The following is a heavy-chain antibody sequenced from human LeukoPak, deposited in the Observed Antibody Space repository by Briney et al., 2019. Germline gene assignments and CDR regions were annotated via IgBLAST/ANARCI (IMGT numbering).Heavy chain of an antibody. V-gene: IGHV1-2*02. D-gene: IGHD2-21*01. CDR3: ARDKFPGRGYYFDY. CDR1: GYTFTGYY. J-gene: IGHJ4*02. CDR2: INPNSGGT. Sequence: ASVKVSCKASGYTFTGYYMHWVRQAPGQGLEWMGWINPNSGGTNYAQKFQGRVTMTRDTSISTAYMELSRLRSDDTAVYYCARDKFPGRGYYFDYWGQGTLVTVSS.